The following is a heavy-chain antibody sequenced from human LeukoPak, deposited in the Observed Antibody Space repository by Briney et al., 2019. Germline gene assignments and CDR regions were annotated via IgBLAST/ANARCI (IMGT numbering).Heavy chain of an antibody. CDR3: AKPDAPGTVEY. CDR2: INEEGSEK. CDR1: GFTFSSFW. D-gene: IGHD1-14*01. V-gene: IGHV3-7*01. J-gene: IGHJ4*02. Sequence: GGSLRLSCAASGFTFSSFWMSWVRHVPGEGLEWVANINEEGSEKYYVDSVRGRFTISRDNAKNSLYLQMDSLRAEDRAVYYCAKPDAPGTVEYWGPGTLVTVSS.